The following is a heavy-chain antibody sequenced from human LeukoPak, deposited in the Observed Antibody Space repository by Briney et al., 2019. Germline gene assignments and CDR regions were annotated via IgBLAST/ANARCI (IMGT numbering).Heavy chain of an antibody. J-gene: IGHJ6*02. CDR2: TFYRSKWYN. D-gene: IGHD6-13*01. CDR1: GDSVSSNSAA. V-gene: IGHV6-1*01. CDR3: ARAGKYSSSTYGMDV. Sequence: SQTLSLTCVISGDSVSSNSAAWNWIRQSPSRGLEWLGRTFYRSKWYNDCAVSVKSRITINPDTSKNQFSLQLDSVTPEDTAVYYCARAGKYSSSTYGMDVWGQGTTVTVSS.